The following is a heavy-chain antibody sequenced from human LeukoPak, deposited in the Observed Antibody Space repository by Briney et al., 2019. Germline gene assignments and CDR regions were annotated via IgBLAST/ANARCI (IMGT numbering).Heavy chain of an antibody. CDR1: GGTFSSYA. J-gene: IGHJ3*02. V-gene: IGHV1-69*05. D-gene: IGHD5-18*01. Sequence: SVKVSCKASGGTFSSYAISWVRQAPGQGLEWMGRIIPIFGTANYAQKFQGRVTITTDESTSTAYMELSSLRSEDTAVYYCARGGRLRGYSYGYRYDAFDIWGQGTMVTVSS. CDR2: IIPIFGTA. CDR3: ARGGRLRGYSYGYRYDAFDI.